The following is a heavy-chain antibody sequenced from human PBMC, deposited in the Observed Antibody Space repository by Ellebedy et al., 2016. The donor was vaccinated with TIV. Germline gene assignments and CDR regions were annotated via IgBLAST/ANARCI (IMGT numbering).Heavy chain of an antibody. CDR3: AKARLPRGWGFFDS. V-gene: IGHV3-53*01. CDR2: MYSGGTT. D-gene: IGHD5-12*01. CDR1: GFTGGGNF. J-gene: IGHJ4*02. Sequence: GESLKISXAASGFTGGGNFMNWVRQPPGKGLEWVSVMYSGGTTYYADSVKGRFTSSRDNSNNTLYLHMSSLRGEDTAVYYCAKARLPRGWGFFDSWGQGTLVTVSS.